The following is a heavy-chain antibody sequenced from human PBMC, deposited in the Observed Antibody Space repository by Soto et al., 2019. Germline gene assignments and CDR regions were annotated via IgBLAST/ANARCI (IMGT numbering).Heavy chain of an antibody. CDR3: ERGRGWDYFDY. J-gene: IGHJ4*02. V-gene: IGHV4-39*01. CDR1: GGSISSSSYY. Sequence: PSETLSLTCTVSGGSISSSSYYWGWIRQPPGKGLEWIGSIYYSGSTYYNPSLKSRVTISVDTSKNQFSLKLSSVTAADTAVYYCERGRGWDYFDYWGQGTLVTVSS. D-gene: IGHD6-19*01. CDR2: IYYSGST.